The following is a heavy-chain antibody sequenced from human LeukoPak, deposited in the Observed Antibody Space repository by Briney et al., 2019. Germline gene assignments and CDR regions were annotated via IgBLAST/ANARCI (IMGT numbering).Heavy chain of an antibody. Sequence: ASVQVSCEASGYTFTNYGISWVRQAPGQGLEWMGWISTSNGNTNYAQNLQGRVTMTTDTSTSTVYMDLRRLRSDDTALYYCARDISMVRGIDYWGQGTLLTVSS. J-gene: IGHJ4*02. CDR3: ARDISMVRGIDY. D-gene: IGHD3-10*01. CDR2: ISTSNGNT. CDR1: GYTFTNYG. V-gene: IGHV1-18*01.